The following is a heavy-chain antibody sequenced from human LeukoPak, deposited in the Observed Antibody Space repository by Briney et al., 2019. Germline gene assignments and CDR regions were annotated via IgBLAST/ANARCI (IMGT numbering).Heavy chain of an antibody. Sequence: SETLSLTCTVSGGSISSSSYYWGWIRQPPGKGLEWIGTIYYSGSTYYNPSLKSRVTISLDTSKNQFSLKLSSVTAADTAVYYCARDRGERSTAHLYYYYYYMDVWGKGITVTVSS. CDR3: ARDRGERSTAHLYYYYYYMDV. D-gene: IGHD3-10*01. CDR1: GGSISSSSYY. J-gene: IGHJ6*03. V-gene: IGHV4-39*07. CDR2: IYYSGST.